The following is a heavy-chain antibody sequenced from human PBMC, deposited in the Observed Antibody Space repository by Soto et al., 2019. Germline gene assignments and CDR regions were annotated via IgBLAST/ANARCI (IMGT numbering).Heavy chain of an antibody. J-gene: IGHJ4*02. CDR1: GFSLSTSGVG. CDR3: AHIGGSANYYPNYFDY. CDR2: IYWDDDK. D-gene: IGHD3-10*01. Sequence: QITLKESGPPLVKPTQTLTLTCTFSGFSLSTSGVGVTWIRQPPGKALEWLALIYWDDDKRYSPSLKTRLTITKDSSRNQVVLTMTHMDPLDTATYYCAHIGGSANYYPNYFDYWGQGSLVTVSS. V-gene: IGHV2-5*02.